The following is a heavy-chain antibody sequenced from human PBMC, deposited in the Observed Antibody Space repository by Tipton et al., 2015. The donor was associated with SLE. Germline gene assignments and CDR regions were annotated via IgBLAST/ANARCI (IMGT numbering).Heavy chain of an antibody. D-gene: IGHD2-15*01. CDR1: GGSISSGTYY. V-gene: IGHV4-61*10. CDR3: ASYSWAGTRFDY. J-gene: IGHJ4*02. CDR2: IYYSGST. Sequence: TLSLTCTVSGGSISSGTYYWSWIRQPAGKGLEWIGYIYYSGSTNYNPSLKSRVTISVDTSKNQFSLKLSSVTAADTAVYYCASYSWAGTRFDYWGQGTLVTVSS.